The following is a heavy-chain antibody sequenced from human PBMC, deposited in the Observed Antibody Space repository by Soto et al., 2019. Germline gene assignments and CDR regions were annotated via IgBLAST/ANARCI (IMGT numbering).Heavy chain of an antibody. Sequence: GGSLRLSCEASGFTFSNCAMSWVRQAPGKGLEWVSGISGTGRSTFYADSVKDRYTISRDNSKNTVYLQMSSLRAEDTAVYFCAKGNTSGWYFFDYWGQGTLVTVSS. CDR2: ISGTGRST. CDR1: GFTFSNCA. CDR3: AKGNTSGWYFFDY. V-gene: IGHV3-23*01. J-gene: IGHJ4*02. D-gene: IGHD6-19*01.